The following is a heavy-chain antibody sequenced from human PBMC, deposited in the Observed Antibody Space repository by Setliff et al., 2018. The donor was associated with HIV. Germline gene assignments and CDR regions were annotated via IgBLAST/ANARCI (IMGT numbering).Heavy chain of an antibody. CDR2: IIPVFGTA. D-gene: IGHD2-15*01. J-gene: IGHJ4*02. Sequence: SVKVSCKASGGSFSDSAIPWVRQAPGQGLEWMGGIIPVFGTANYAQKFQGRVTISADEVTSTAYMELRSLRSEDTAVFYCARGVVVAGNPYYFDYWGQGTLVTVSS. V-gene: IGHV1-69*13. CDR3: ARGVVVAGNPYYFDY. CDR1: GGSFSDSA.